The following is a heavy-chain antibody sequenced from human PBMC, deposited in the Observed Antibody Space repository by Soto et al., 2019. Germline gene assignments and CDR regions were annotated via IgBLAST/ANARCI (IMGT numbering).Heavy chain of an antibody. CDR3: ARVSTGGYSSSWWNYYYYGMDV. J-gene: IGHJ6*02. Sequence: ASVKVSCKASGYTFTSYGISWVRQAPGQGLEWMGWISAYNGNTNYAQKLQGRVTMTTDTSTSTAYMELRSLRSDDTAVYYCARVSTGGYSSSWWNYYYYGMDVWGQGTTVTVSS. CDR1: GYTFTSYG. D-gene: IGHD6-13*01. CDR2: ISAYNGNT. V-gene: IGHV1-18*01.